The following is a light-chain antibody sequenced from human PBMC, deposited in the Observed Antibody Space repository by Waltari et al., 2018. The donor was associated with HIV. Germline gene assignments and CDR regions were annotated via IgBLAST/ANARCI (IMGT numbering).Light chain of an antibody. CDR1: SSNIGAGYD. CDR2: GVT. J-gene: IGLJ1*01. V-gene: IGLV1-40*01. Sequence: QSVLTQPPSVSGAPGQRVTIYCPGSSSNIGAGYDVHWYQQLPGRAPTLLIYGVTHRPAGVPDRFSGSKSGTSAALAITGLQAVDETDYYCQSYDTSLSASVFGTGTKVTVL. CDR3: QSYDTSLSASV.